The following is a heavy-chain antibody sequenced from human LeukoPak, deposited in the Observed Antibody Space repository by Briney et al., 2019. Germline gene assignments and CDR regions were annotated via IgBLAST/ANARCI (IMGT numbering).Heavy chain of an antibody. Sequence: GGSLRLSCAASGFTFSDYYMSWIRQAPGKGLEWVSYISSSGSTIYYADSVKGRFTISRDNAKNSLYLQMNSLRAEDTAVYYCARGLDPTYYYDSSGYYSNWFDPWGQGTLVTVSS. D-gene: IGHD3-22*01. J-gene: IGHJ5*02. CDR3: ARGLDPTYYYDSSGYYSNWFDP. CDR1: GFTFSDYY. V-gene: IGHV3-11*04. CDR2: ISSSGSTI.